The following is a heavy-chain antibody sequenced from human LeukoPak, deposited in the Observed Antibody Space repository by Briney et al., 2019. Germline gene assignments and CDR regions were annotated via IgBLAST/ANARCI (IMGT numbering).Heavy chain of an antibody. D-gene: IGHD5-18*01. CDR3: ARDAAMASYNWFDP. Sequence: GGSLRLSCAASGFTFSSYGMHWVRQAPGKGLEWVAVIWYDGSNKYYADSVKGRFTISRGNSKNTLYLQMNSLRAEDTAVYYCARDAAMASYNWFDPWGQGTLVTVSS. CDR1: GFTFSSYG. V-gene: IGHV3-33*01. CDR2: IWYDGSNK. J-gene: IGHJ5*02.